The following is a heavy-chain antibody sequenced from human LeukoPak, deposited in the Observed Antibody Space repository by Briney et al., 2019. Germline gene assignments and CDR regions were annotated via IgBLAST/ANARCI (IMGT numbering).Heavy chain of an antibody. J-gene: IGHJ3*02. CDR3: ARVRRYSSRPDAFDI. CDR1: GGSISSYY. V-gene: IGHV4-59*01. CDR2: IYYSGST. D-gene: IGHD6-13*01. Sequence: PSETLSLTCTVSGGSISSYYWNWIRQPPGKGLEWIGDIYYSGSTNYNPSLKSRVTISVDTSKNQFSLKLSSVTAADTAVYYCARVRRYSSRPDAFDIWGQGTMVTVSS.